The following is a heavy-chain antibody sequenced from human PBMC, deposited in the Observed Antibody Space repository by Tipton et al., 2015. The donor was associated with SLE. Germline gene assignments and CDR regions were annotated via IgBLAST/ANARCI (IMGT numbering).Heavy chain of an antibody. Sequence: TLSLTCTVSGGSISSYYWSWIRQPPGKGLEWIGYIHHSGTTNYNPSLQSRVTISRDPSKNQFSLKLSSATAADTAVYYCARDQVGVGDFDYRGQGTLVTVSS. J-gene: IGHJ4*02. CDR2: IHHSGTT. CDR1: GGSISSYY. D-gene: IGHD1-26*01. V-gene: IGHV4-59*01. CDR3: ARDQVGVGDFDY.